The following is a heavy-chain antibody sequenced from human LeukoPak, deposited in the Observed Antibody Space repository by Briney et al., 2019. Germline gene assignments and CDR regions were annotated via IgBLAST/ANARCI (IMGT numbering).Heavy chain of an antibody. CDR1: GDSISTFY. CDR3: ARGYRGLPDFEY. D-gene: IGHD1-26*01. Sequence: SSETLSLTCTVFGDSISTFYWSWIRQPAGKGLEWTGRFYTSGSANYNASLKSRVTMSVDTSKNQFFLKLSSVTAADTAVYYCARGYRGLPDFEYWGQGTLVTVSS. CDR2: FYTSGSA. V-gene: IGHV4-4*07. J-gene: IGHJ4*02.